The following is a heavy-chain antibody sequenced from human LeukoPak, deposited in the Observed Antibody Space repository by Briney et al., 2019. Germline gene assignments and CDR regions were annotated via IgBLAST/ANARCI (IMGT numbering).Heavy chain of an antibody. CDR3: ARGVEMAYFDY. V-gene: IGHV4-34*01. CDR1: GFTFSSYS. J-gene: IGHJ4*02. D-gene: IGHD2-15*01. CDR2: INHSGST. Sequence: GSLRLSCAASGFTFSSYSMNWVRQPPGKGLEWIGEINHSGSTNYNPSLKSRVTISVDTSKNQFSLKLSSVTAADAAVYYCARGVEMAYFDYWGQGTLVTVSS.